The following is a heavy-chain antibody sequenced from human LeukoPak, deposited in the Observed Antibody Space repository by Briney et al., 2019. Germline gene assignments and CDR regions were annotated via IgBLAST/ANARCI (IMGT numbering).Heavy chain of an antibody. CDR3: ARERDGYNDDY. Sequence: GGSLRLSCAASGFTVSSNYMSWVRQAPGKGLEWVSVIYSGGSTYYADSVKGRFTISRDNAKNSLYLQMNSLRAEDTAVYYCARERDGYNDDYWGQGTLVTVSS. CDR1: GFTVSSNY. CDR2: IYSGGST. J-gene: IGHJ4*02. D-gene: IGHD5-24*01. V-gene: IGHV3-53*01.